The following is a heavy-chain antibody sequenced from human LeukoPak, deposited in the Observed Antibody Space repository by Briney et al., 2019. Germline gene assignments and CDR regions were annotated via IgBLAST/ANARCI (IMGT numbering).Heavy chain of an antibody. J-gene: IGHJ4*02. D-gene: IGHD1-26*01. V-gene: IGHV3-53*01. Sequence: GGSLRLSCVASGFSFNVYSMNWVRQAPGKGLEWVSVIYSGGSTYYADPVKGRFTISRDNSKNTLYLQMNSLRAEDTAVYYCARDRSGSYYDEHYFDYWGQGTLVTVSS. CDR3: ARDRSGSYYDEHYFDY. CDR1: GFSFNVYS. CDR2: IYSGGST.